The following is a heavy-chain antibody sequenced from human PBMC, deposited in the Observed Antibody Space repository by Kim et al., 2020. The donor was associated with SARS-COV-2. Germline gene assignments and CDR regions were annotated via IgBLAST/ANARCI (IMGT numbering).Heavy chain of an antibody. Sequence: ASVKVSCKTSGYTFGNYYMQWVRQAPGQGLEWLGMINPSGGATVYAEQLQGRLIINMDTSTKTIYMELSSLKSDDTAVYYCARVGGLGSYFFHWGQGTLVTVSS. V-gene: IGHV1-46*04. D-gene: IGHD3-10*01. J-gene: IGHJ1*01. CDR2: INPSGGAT. CDR1: GYTFGNYY. CDR3: ARVGGLGSYFFH.